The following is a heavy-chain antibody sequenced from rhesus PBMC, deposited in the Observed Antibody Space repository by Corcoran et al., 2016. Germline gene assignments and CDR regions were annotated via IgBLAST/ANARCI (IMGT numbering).Heavy chain of an antibody. CDR2: IGGSSGIT. CDR1: GGPITGYS. D-gene: IGHD2-15*01. V-gene: IGHV4-165*02. J-gene: IGHJ4*01. Sequence: QVQLQESGPGLVKPSEPLSLTCAVSGGPITGYSWIGIRQPPGKGREWIGNIGGSSGITYYNPSRKSRVTISTDTSKSQFSLELSSVTAADSAVYYCARLIGGYCSDWGQGVLVTVSS. CDR3: ARLIGGYCSD.